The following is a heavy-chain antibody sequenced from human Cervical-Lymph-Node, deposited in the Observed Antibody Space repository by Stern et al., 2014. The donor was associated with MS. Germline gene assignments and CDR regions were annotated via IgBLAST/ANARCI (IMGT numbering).Heavy chain of an antibody. CDR2: INPKNGDT. CDR3: GRGIKTFDP. Sequence: HVQLVESGAEVKKPGASVKVSCETSGFRFTDHYIHWVRQAPGQGLEWMGCINPKNGDTHSAQNFQGRFTMTRDTSISTAYMELNSLKSDDTAMYYCGRGIKTFDPWGQGTLVTVSS. D-gene: IGHD5-24*01. J-gene: IGHJ5*02. CDR1: GFRFTDHY. V-gene: IGHV1-2*02.